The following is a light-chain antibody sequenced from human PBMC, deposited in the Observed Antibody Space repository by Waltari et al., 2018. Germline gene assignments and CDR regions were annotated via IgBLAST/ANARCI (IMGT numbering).Light chain of an antibody. CDR3: SSYIDSSTLEL. CDR1: SSDVGDYNF. J-gene: IGLJ2*01. V-gene: IGLV2-14*03. Sequence: QSALTQPAPVSGSPGPSITIPCPGPSSDVGDYNFVPWYHQHPGKAPKLMIYDVSNRPSGVSNRFSGSKSGNTASLTISGLQAEDEADYYCSSYIDSSTLELFGGGTSLTVL. CDR2: DVS.